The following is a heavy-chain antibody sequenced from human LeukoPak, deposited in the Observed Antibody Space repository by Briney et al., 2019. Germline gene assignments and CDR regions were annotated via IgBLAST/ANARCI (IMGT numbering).Heavy chain of an antibody. CDR3: ARDTSSGWYRYGY. CDR2: ISSRGVTI. CDR1: GFTFSDYY. J-gene: IGHJ4*02. Sequence: GGSLRLSCAASGFTFSDYYMSWIRQAPGKGLELLSYISSRGVTIHYADSVKGRFTISRDNAKNSLYLQMNSLRAEDTALYYCARDTSSGWYRYGYWGQGTLVTVSS. D-gene: IGHD6-19*01. V-gene: IGHV3-11*01.